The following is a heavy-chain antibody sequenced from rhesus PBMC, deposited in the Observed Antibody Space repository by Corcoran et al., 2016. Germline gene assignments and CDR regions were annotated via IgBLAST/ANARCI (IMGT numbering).Heavy chain of an antibody. CDR1: GLPFSSSA. V-gene: IGHV3-118*01. J-gene: IGHJ5-1*01. D-gene: IGHD1-44*02. CDR3: TTGRVWRFDV. CDR2: IRSKSNNYET. Sequence: EVQLVESGGGLVQPGGSLRLSCAASGLPFSSSAMHWARQASGKGLEWVGRIRSKSNNYETGYAASVKGRFTISRDDSKNTAYLQMNSLKTEDTAVYYCTTGRVWRFDVWGAGVLVTVSS.